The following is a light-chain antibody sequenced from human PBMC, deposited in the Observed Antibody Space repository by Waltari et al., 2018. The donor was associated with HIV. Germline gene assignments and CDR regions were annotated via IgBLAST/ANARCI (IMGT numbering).Light chain of an antibody. Sequence: SSELTQPPSVSVSPGQTARITCSGDVLSKQYVHRYHQKAGQAPSMVMYKDTQRPSGIPGRFSGSSSGSTVTLTITEVQAEDEGDYFCQSADSGILFGGGTRLTVL. V-gene: IGLV3-25*03. CDR1: VLSKQY. CDR3: QSADSGIL. CDR2: KDT. J-gene: IGLJ2*01.